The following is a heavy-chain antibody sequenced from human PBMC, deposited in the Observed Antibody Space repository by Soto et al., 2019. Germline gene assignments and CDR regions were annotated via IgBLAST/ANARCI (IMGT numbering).Heavy chain of an antibody. CDR2: ISAYNGNT. CDR3: ERALMGFGETYYSSYYGMEV. Sequence: ASVKVSCKAPGYTLTSYGISWVRQAPGQGLEWMGWISAYNGNTNYAQKLQGRVTMTTDTSTSTAYTELRSLRSDDTDVYCCERALMGFGETYYSSYYGMEVWRQGTTATAST. D-gene: IGHD3-10*01. CDR1: GYTLTSYG. J-gene: IGHJ6*01. V-gene: IGHV1-18*01.